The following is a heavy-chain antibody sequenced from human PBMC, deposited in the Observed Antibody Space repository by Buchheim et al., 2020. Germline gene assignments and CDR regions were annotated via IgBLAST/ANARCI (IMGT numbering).Heavy chain of an antibody. Sequence: QVQLVESGGGVVQPGRSLRLSCAASGFTFSSYGMHWVRRAPGKGLEWVAVISYDGSNKYYADSVKGRFTISRDNSKNTLYLQMNSLRAEDTAVYYCAKDSYSSSSGGRNYWGQGTL. V-gene: IGHV3-30*18. J-gene: IGHJ4*02. D-gene: IGHD6-6*01. CDR2: ISYDGSNK. CDR1: GFTFSSYG. CDR3: AKDSYSSSSGGRNY.